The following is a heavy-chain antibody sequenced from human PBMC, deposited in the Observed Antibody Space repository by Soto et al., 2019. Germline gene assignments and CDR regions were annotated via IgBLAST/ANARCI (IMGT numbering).Heavy chain of an antibody. J-gene: IGHJ4*02. Sequence: VQLVESGGGVVQPGRSLPLSCAASGFTFSDYAMHWVRQAPGKGLEWVAVVSHDGRNTHYADSVQGRFTISRDSSKNTVSLERTNMRAEDTAVYYCAKGGRQWLVTSDFNYWGQGALVTVSS. D-gene: IGHD6-19*01. CDR3: AKGGRQWLVTSDFNY. CDR2: VSHDGRNT. CDR1: GFTFSDYA. V-gene: IGHV3-30*18.